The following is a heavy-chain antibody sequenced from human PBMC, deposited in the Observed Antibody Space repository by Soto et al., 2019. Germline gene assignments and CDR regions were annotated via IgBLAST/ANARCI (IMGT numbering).Heavy chain of an antibody. CDR2: IYYDGSNK. CDR1: GFTFSSYW. V-gene: IGHV3-30*18. CDR3: AKDRTLPYQPHYFDY. J-gene: IGHJ4*02. Sequence: PGGSLRLSCAASGFTFSSYWMHWVRQAPGKGLEWVALIYYDGSNKYYADSVKGRFTISRDNSKNTLYLQMNSLRAEDTAVYYCAKDRTLPYQPHYFDYWGQGTLVTVSS. D-gene: IGHD2-2*01.